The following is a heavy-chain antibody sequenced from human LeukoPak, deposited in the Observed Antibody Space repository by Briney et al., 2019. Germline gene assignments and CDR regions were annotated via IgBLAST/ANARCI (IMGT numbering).Heavy chain of an antibody. J-gene: IGHJ6*02. CDR1: GGSFNSFA. CDR2: IIPLFGTP. D-gene: IGHD2-15*01. V-gene: IGHV1-69*13. CDR3: ARGYCRSSSCYSRYYYYGMDV. Sequence: SVTVSCKASGGSFNSFAFGWVRQAPGQGLEWMGGIIPLFGTPKYAQKFQGRVTITADESTSTAYMELSSLRSEDTAVYYCARGYCRSSSCYSRYYYYGMDVWGQGTTVTVSS.